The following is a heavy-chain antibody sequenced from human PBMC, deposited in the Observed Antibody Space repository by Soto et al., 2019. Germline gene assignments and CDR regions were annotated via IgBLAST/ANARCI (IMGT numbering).Heavy chain of an antibody. D-gene: IGHD3-10*01. V-gene: IGHV3-33*01. CDR2: IWYDGSNK. CDR1: GFTFSSYG. Sequence: QVQLVESGGGVVQPGRSLRLSCAASGFTFSSYGMHWVRQAPGKGLEWVAVIWYDGSNKYYADSVKGRFTISRDNSKKSLYLQMNSLRAEDMAVYYCASEKYGSGYYYYGMDVWGQGPTVTVSS. J-gene: IGHJ6*01. CDR3: ASEKYGSGYYYYGMDV.